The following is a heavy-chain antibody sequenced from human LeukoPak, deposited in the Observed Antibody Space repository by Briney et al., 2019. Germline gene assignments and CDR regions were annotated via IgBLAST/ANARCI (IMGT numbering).Heavy chain of an antibody. D-gene: IGHD3-10*01. CDR3: ERGGFDTIGFDY. CDR1: GFTFSSYW. CDR2: INSDGSTT. J-gene: IGHJ4*02. Sequence: GGSLRLSCVASGFTFSSYWMHWGRQAPGKGLVWVSRINSDGSTTTYADSVRGRFTISSDNAKHTLYLQMNSLRAEDTAVYYCERGGFDTIGFDYWGRGNRDTVSS. V-gene: IGHV3-74*01.